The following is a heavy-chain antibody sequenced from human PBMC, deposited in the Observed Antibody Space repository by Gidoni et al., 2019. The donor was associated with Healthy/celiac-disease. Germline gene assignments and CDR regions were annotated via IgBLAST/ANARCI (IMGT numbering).Heavy chain of an antibody. V-gene: IGHV3-23*01. D-gene: IGHD3-16*02. CDR3: ANIMITFGGVITRRWPEGPPAPPHAFDI. CDR1: GFTFSSYA. J-gene: IGHJ3*02. CDR2: SSGSGGST. Sequence: EVQLLESGGGLVQPGGSLRLSCAASGFTFSSYAMSWVRQAPGKGLEWVSASSGSGGSTYYADSVKGRFTISRDNSKNTLYLQMNSLRAEDTAVYYCANIMITFGGVITRRWPEGPPAPPHAFDIWGQGTMVTVSS.